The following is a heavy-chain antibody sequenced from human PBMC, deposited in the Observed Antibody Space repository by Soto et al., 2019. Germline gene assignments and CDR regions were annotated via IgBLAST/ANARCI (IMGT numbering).Heavy chain of an antibody. CDR3: AKATFYDFWSGYSLTSDY. Sequence: GGSLRLSCAASGFTFSSYAMSWVRQAPGKGLEWVSAISGSGGSTYYADSVKGRFTISRDNSKNTLYLQMNSLRAEDTAVYYCAKATFYDFWSGYSLTSDYWGQGTLVTVSS. CDR1: GFTFSSYA. D-gene: IGHD3-3*01. J-gene: IGHJ4*02. V-gene: IGHV3-23*01. CDR2: ISGSGGST.